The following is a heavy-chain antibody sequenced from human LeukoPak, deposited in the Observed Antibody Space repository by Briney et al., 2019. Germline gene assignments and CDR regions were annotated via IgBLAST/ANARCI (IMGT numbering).Heavy chain of an antibody. CDR2: IRSRANSYAT. V-gene: IGHV3-73*01. D-gene: IGHD5-18*01. CDR1: GFTFSGSS. Sequence: AGGSLRLSCAASGFTFSGSSIHWVRQASGRGLEWIGRIRSRANSYATAYAASVAGRFTISRDDSQNTAYLQMNSLKTEDAAVYYCSRYVDTPLDCWGQGALVTVSS. CDR3: SRYVDTPLDC. J-gene: IGHJ4*02.